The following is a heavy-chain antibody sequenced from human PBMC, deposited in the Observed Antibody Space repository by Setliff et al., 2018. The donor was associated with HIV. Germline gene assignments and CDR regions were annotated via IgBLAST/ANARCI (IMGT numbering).Heavy chain of an antibody. V-gene: IGHV3-7*03. CDR3: ARMGYYYYYMDV. CDR1: GFTFSNYW. Sequence: GGSLRLSCAASGFTFSNYWMSWVRQAPGKGLEWVANIKQDGSEKYYVDSVKGRFTISRDNAKNSLFLQMNSLRAEDTAVYYCARMGYYYYYMDVWGKGTTVTVS. J-gene: IGHJ6*03. CDR2: IKQDGSEK. D-gene: IGHD3-16*01.